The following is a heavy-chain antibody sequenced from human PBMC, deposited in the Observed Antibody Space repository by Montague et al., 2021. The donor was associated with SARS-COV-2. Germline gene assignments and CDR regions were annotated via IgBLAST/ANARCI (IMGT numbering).Heavy chain of an antibody. CDR2: INHSGIT. J-gene: IGHJ4*02. CDR3: ATSSSRSYYVGLDY. CDR1: GGSFSDYS. D-gene: IGHD3-10*01. Sequence: SETLSLTCAVYGGSFSDYSWTWIRQPPGKGLEWIGEINHSGITKYNPTLKSRVTISVDVSKNQFSLKLTSVTAADTAVYYCATSSSRSYYVGLDYWGQGTLVTVTS. V-gene: IGHV4-34*01.